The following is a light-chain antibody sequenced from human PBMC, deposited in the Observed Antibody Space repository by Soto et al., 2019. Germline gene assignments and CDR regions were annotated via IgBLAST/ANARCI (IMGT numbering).Light chain of an antibody. CDR2: SNN. J-gene: IGLJ1*01. CDR1: SSNIGNNY. Sequence: QSVLTQPPSVSAAPGQKVTISCSGSSSNIGNNYVSWYQQLPGTAPKLLIYSNNQRPSGVPDRFSGSKSDTSASLAISDLRSEDEADYYCAAWDDTLSGRVFGTGTKVTVL. CDR3: AAWDDTLSGRV. V-gene: IGLV1-47*02.